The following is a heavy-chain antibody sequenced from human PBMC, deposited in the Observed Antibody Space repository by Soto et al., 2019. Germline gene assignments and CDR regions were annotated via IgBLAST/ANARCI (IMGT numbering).Heavy chain of an antibody. J-gene: IGHJ6*02. CDR1: GLTFNTYP. D-gene: IGHD3-10*01. Sequence: GSLRLACATSGLTFNTYPVTFCRHAPVKWLEWVSSISSTAGRTSSYADSVKGRFAISRDFSDNTVYLQMNNLRVDDTAVYFCAKGVLSFHYGMEVWGQGTTVTVSS. CDR3: AKGVLSFHYGMEV. V-gene: IGHV3-23*01. CDR2: ISSTAGRT.